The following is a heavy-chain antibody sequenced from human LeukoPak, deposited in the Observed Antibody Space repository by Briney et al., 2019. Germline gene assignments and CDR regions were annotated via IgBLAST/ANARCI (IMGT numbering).Heavy chain of an antibody. CDR1: GYTFTDYF. J-gene: IGHJ6*02. V-gene: IGHV1-2*02. CDR2: INPNSGGT. Sequence: WASVKVSCKTSGYTFTDYFVHWVRQAPGQGLEWMGWINPNSGGTEYAQKFLGRVTMTRDTSISTAYMELSRLRSDDTAVYFCAREYYYDSSGYSVDYYYYGMDVWGQGTTVTVSS. D-gene: IGHD3-22*01. CDR3: AREYYYDSSGYSVDYYYYGMDV.